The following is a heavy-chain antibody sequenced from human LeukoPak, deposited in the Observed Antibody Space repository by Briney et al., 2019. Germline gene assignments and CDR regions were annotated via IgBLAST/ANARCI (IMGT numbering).Heavy chain of an antibody. CDR2: ISSSTSYI. J-gene: IGHJ4*02. Sequence: GGSLRLSCAASGFTFSSYSMNWIRQAPGKGLEWVSSISSSTSYIYYAASVKGRFTISKDNAKNSLYLQMNSLRAEDTAVYYCARAGGSTVSHSDYWGQGTLVTVSS. CDR3: ARAGGSTVSHSDY. CDR1: GFTFSSYS. V-gene: IGHV3-21*01. D-gene: IGHD4-17*01.